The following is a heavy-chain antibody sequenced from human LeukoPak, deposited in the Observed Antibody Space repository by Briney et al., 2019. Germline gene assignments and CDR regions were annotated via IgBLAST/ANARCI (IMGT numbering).Heavy chain of an antibody. D-gene: IGHD4/OR15-4a*01. CDR2: IYYTGST. CDR1: GASISDYY. CDR3: AGAYGDTYYDF. J-gene: IGHJ4*02. Sequence: PSETLSLTCTVSGASISDYYWMWIRQPPGKGLEWIGYIYYTGSTNSNPSLKSRVVMPVDMSKNQFSLSLTSVSAADSALYYCAGAYGDTYYDFWGQGTLVSVSS. V-gene: IGHV4-59*01.